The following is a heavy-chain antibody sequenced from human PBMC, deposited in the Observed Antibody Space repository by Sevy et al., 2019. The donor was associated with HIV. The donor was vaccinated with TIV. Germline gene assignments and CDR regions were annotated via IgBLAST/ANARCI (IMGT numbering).Heavy chain of an antibody. V-gene: IGHV3-23*01. J-gene: IGHJ4*01. CDR2: SGGSGGST. Sequence: GGSLRLSCAASGFTFGSYAMSWVRQGPGEGLEWVSTSGGSGGSTYYADSVKGRFTIYRDNSKNTLYLQMSSLRAEDTAVYSCAEHMVLGLIISPLYYWGHGTLVTVSS. CDR3: AEHMVLGLIISPLYY. CDR1: GFTFGSYA. D-gene: IGHD3-10*01.